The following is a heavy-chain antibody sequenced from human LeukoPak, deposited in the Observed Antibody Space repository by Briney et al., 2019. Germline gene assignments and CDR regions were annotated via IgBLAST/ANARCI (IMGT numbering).Heavy chain of an antibody. V-gene: IGHV3-30*02. CDR2: IRYDGSNK. CDR1: GLTFSSYG. Sequence: SGGSLRVSCAASGLTFSSYGMHWVRQAPGKGLEWVAFIRYDGSNKYYADSVKGRFTISRDNSKNTLYLQMNSLRAEDTAVYYCAKQGQRTFDYWGQGTLVTVSS. CDR3: AKQGQRTFDY. J-gene: IGHJ4*02.